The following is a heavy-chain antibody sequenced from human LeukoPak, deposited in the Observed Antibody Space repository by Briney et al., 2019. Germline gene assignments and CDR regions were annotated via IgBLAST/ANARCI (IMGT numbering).Heavy chain of an antibody. D-gene: IGHD2-15*01. CDR2: IYYSGST. V-gene: IGHV4-31*03. J-gene: IGHJ6*02. CDR1: GDSISSGGYY. CDR3: ARSGGVAHYYYYGMDV. Sequence: PSETLSLTCTASGDSISSGGYYWSWIRQHPGKGLEWIGYIYYSGSTYYNPSLKSRVTMSVDTSKNQFSLKLSSVTAADTAVYYCARSGGVAHYYYYGMDVWGQGTTVTVSS.